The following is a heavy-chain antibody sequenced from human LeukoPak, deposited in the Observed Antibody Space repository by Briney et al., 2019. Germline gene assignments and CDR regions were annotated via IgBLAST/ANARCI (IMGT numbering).Heavy chain of an antibody. Sequence: ASVKVSCKASGYTFTSYYMHWVRQAPGQGLEWMGIINPSGGSTSYAQKFQGRVTMTRNTSTSTVYMERSSLRSEDTAVYYCARDRITMIVVPKRNWFDPWGQGTLITVSS. D-gene: IGHD3-22*01. J-gene: IGHJ5*02. V-gene: IGHV1-46*01. CDR2: INPSGGST. CDR1: GYTFTSYY. CDR3: ARDRITMIVVPKRNWFDP.